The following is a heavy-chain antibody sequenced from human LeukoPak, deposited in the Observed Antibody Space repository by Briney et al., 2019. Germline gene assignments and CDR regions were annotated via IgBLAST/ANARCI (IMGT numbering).Heavy chain of an antibody. CDR2: IYYSGST. CDR3: ARGSSGYDYVY. J-gene: IGHJ4*02. CDR1: GGSISSYY. Sequence: SETLSLTCTVSGGSISSYYWSWIRQPPGKGLEWIGYIYYSGSTNYNPSLKSRVTISVDTSKNQFSLKPSSVTAADTAVYYCARGSSGYDYVYWGQGTLVTVSS. D-gene: IGHD5-12*01. V-gene: IGHV4-59*01.